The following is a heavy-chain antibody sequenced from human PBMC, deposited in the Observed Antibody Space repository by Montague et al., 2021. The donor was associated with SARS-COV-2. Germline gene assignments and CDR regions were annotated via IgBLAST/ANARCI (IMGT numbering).Heavy chain of an antibody. CDR2: VNPVSGNT. D-gene: IGHD3-10*01. V-gene: IGHV1-8*02. CDR3: ARGGIFWFGDY. Sequence: SVKLSCKASGYTFTSYDINWVRQATGQGLEWMGWVNPVSGNTGYSQKFQVRVTMTMNTSTNTSYMELRSLRSDGTAVYYCARGGIFWFGDYWGQGSLVIVSS. CDR1: GYTFTSYD. J-gene: IGHJ4*02.